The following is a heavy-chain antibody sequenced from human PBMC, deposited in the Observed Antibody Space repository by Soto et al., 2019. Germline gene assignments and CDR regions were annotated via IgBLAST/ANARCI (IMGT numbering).Heavy chain of an antibody. J-gene: IGHJ4*02. CDR2: INSDGRST. CDR1: GFTFSSYW. D-gene: IGHD3-10*01. CDR3: ASYYGSGIYHPKY. Sequence: EVQLVESGGGLVQPGGSLRLSCAASGFTFSSYWMHWVRQAPGKGLVWVSRINSDGRSTSYAASVKGRFTISRDNAKNTLYLQMNSLRAEDTAVYYCASYYGSGIYHPKYWGQGTLVTVAS. V-gene: IGHV3-74*01.